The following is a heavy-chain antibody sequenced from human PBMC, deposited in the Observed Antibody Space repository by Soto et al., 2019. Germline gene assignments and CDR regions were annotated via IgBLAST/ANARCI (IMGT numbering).Heavy chain of an antibody. CDR2: INPNSGGT. D-gene: IGHD6-13*01. Sequence: QVQLVQSGTEVKKPGASVKVSCEASGYTFTDYFMHWVRQAPGQGLEWMGWINPNSGGTNYAQKCQGRVTMTRDTSISTAYMELSRLRFDDTAVYYCARDPEVEQLGRDFWGQGTLVTVSS. CDR3: ARDPEVEQLGRDF. CDR1: GYTFTDYF. J-gene: IGHJ4*02. V-gene: IGHV1-2*02.